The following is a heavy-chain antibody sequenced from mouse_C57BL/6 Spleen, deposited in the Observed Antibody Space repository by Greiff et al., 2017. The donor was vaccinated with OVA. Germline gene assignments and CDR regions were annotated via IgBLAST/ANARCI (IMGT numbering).Heavy chain of an antibody. J-gene: IGHJ4*01. D-gene: IGHD2-3*01. CDR3: ARRMMVTTYYYAMDY. Sequence: EVQLQQSGPVLVKPGASVKMSCKASGYTFTDYYMNWVKQSHGKSLEWIGVINPYNGGTSYNQKFKGKATLTVDKSSSTAYMELNSLTSEDSAVYYCARRMMVTTYYYAMDYWGQGTSVTVSS. CDR1: GYTFTDYY. CDR2: INPYNGGT. V-gene: IGHV1-19*01.